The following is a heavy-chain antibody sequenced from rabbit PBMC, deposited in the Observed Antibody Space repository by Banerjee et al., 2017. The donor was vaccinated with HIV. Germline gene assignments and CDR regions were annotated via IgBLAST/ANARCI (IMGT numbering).Heavy chain of an antibody. CDR3: ARVGYTYGDGGDGYSKWGL. CDR1: GIDFSSYG. Sequence: QEQLVESGGGLVTLGGSLKLSCKASGIDFSSYGISWVRQAPGKGLEWIACINTNTGNTVYASWAKGPFTISRTSSTTVTLQMTSLTAADTATYFCARVGYTYGDGGDGYSKWGLWGPGTLVTVS. CDR2: INTNTGNT. D-gene: IGHD6-1*01. J-gene: IGHJ4*01. V-gene: IGHV1S45*01.